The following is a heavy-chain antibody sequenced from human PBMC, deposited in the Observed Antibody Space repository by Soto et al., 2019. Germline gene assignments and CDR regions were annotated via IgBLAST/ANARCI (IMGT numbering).Heavy chain of an antibody. CDR2: INPNSGGT. J-gene: IGHJ3*02. CDR3: ARDPFCSGGSCYLPRDAFDI. D-gene: IGHD2-15*01. CDR1: GYTFTGYY. Sequence: ASVKVSCKASGYTFTGYYMHWVRQAPGQGLEWMGWINPNSGGTNYAQKFQGRVTMTRDTSISAAYMELSRLRSDDTAVCYCARDPFCSGGSCYLPRDAFDIWGQGTMVTVSS. V-gene: IGHV1-2*02.